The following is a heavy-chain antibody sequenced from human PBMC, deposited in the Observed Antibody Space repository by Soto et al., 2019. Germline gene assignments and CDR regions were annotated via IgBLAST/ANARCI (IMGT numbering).Heavy chain of an antibody. CDR3: ARARYSSSPLDY. CDR1: GFTFSSYG. J-gene: IGHJ4*02. Sequence: GGSLRLSCAASGFTFSSYGMHWVRQAPGKGLVWVSVIWNDGSNKYYADSVKGRFTISRDNSKNTLYLQMNSLRAEDTAVYYCARARYSSSPLDYWGQGTLVTVSS. D-gene: IGHD6-6*01. CDR2: IWNDGSNK. V-gene: IGHV3-33*01.